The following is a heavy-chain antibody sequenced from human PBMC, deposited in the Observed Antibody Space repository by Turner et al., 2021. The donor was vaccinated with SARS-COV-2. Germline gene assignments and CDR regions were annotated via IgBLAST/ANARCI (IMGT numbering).Heavy chain of an antibody. CDR1: GGTFGTNA. V-gene: IGHV1-69*04. Sequence: QVQLVQSGAEVQKPGSSVKVSCTASGGTFGTNAIAWVRQAPGQGLEWMGRIIPILGIPTEAQKFQGRVTITADKSMNTAYMELRNLRPEDTAIYYCARENIDIICVDRWGQGTLVTVSS. CDR2: IIPILGIP. D-gene: IGHD5-12*01. J-gene: IGHJ4*02. CDR3: ARENIDIICVDR.